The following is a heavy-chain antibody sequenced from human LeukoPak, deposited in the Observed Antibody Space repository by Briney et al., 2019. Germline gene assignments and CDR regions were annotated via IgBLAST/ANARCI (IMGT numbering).Heavy chain of an antibody. J-gene: IGHJ4*02. Sequence: GGSLRLSCAASGFTFSSYATHWVRQAPGKGLEWVAVISYDGSNKYYADSVKGRFTISRDNSKNTLYLQMNSLRAEDTAVYYCARDSLRGYSYGAGNYYFDYWGQGTLVTVSS. V-gene: IGHV3-30*04. CDR2: ISYDGSNK. CDR1: GFTFSSYA. CDR3: ARDSLRGYSYGAGNYYFDY. D-gene: IGHD5-18*01.